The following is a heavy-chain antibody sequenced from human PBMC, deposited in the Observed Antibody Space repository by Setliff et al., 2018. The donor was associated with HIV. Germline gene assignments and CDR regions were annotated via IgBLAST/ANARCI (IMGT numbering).Heavy chain of an antibody. D-gene: IGHD4-17*01. J-gene: IGHJ5*02. Sequence: SETLSLTCTVSGGSIINYYWSWIRQPPGKGLEWIGYIYYSGSTNYNPSLKHRVTISIDTSKNQFSLKLSSVTAADTAVYYCAKADRGYGRNWFDPLGQGTLVTVSS. CDR2: IYYSGST. V-gene: IGHV4-59*12. CDR3: AKADRGYGRNWFDP. CDR1: GGSIINYY.